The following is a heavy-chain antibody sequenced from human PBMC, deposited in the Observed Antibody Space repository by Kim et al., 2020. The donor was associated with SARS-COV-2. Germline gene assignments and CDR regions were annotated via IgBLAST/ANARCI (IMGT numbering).Heavy chain of an antibody. CDR3: AKVSYGSGSSQPIDY. J-gene: IGHJ4*02. V-gene: IGHV3-23*01. Sequence: DSVKGRFTISRDNSKNTLYLQMNSLRAEDTAVYYCAKVSYGSGSSQPIDYWGQGTLVTVSS. D-gene: IGHD3-10*01.